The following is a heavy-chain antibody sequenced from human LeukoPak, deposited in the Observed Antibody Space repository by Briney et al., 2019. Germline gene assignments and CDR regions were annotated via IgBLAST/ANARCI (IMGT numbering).Heavy chain of an antibody. CDR3: ARVPVPAPRRGLYFDY. CDR2: MNLNSGDT. Sequence: ASVKVSCKASGYTFTSYAMNWVRQAPGQGLEWMGWMNLNSGDTYYAQNFQGRFSITSDTSKSTTYMDLASLAPEDTAVYYCARVPVPAPRRGLYFDYWGQGTLITVSS. D-gene: IGHD2-2*01. V-gene: IGHV1-8*02. CDR1: GYTFTSYA. J-gene: IGHJ4*02.